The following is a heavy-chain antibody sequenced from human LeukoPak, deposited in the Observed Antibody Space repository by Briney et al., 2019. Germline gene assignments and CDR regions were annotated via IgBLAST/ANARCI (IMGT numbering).Heavy chain of an antibody. V-gene: IGHV1-18*01. CDR2: ISAYNGNT. J-gene: IGHJ4*02. CDR1: GYTFTSYG. CDR3: ARLTTFPYGSGSYYPSDY. D-gene: IGHD3-10*01. Sequence: ASVKVSCKASGYTFTSYGISWVRQAPGQGLEWMGWISAYNGNTNYAQKLQGRVTMTTDTSTSTAYMELRSLRSDDTAVYYCARLTTFPYGSGSYYPSDYWGQGTLVTVSS.